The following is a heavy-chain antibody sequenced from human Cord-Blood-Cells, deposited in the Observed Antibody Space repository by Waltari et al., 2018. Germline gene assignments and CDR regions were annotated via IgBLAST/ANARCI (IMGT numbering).Heavy chain of an antibody. CDR2: INHSGST. J-gene: IGHJ4*02. Sequence: QVQLQQWGAGLLKPSETLSLTRAVYGGSFSGYYWSCIRQPPGKGLEWIGEINHSGSTNYNPSLKSRVTISVDTSKNQFSLKLSSVTAADTAVYYCARVIAAFDYWGQGTLVTVSS. CDR3: ARVIAAFDY. D-gene: IGHD6-13*01. V-gene: IGHV4-34*01. CDR1: GGSFSGYY.